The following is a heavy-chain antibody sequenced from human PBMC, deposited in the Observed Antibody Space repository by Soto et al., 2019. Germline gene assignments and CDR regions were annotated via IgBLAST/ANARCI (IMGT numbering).Heavy chain of an antibody. Sequence: SETLSLTCAVYGGSFSGYYWSWIRQPPGKGLEWIGEINHGGRTNYSPSLKSRLTISVDTSKNQFSLKLTSVTAADTAVCYCARGRTGMDVWGQGTTVTVSS. V-gene: IGHV4-34*01. CDR1: GGSFSGYY. CDR2: INHGGRT. CDR3: ARGRTGMDV. J-gene: IGHJ6*02.